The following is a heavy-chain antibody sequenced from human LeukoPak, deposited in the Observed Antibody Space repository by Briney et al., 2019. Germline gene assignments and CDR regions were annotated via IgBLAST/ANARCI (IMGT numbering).Heavy chain of an antibody. Sequence: ASVKVSCKASGYTFISYGISWVRQAPGQGLEWMGWISAYNAHTNYAQNLQARVTMATDTSTSTAYMELRSLRSDDTAVYYCARLGGYSYGPYFDYWGQGTLVTVSS. CDR3: ARLGGYSYGPYFDY. V-gene: IGHV1-18*01. J-gene: IGHJ4*02. D-gene: IGHD5-18*01. CDR1: GYTFISYG. CDR2: ISAYNAHT.